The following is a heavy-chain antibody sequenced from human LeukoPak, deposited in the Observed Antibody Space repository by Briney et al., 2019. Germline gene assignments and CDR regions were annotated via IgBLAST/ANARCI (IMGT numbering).Heavy chain of an antibody. CDR3: ARDWYSGSYYGY. V-gene: IGHV1-2*02. Sequence: ASVKVSCKASGYTFTGYYMHWVRQAPGQGLGWMGWINPKSGGTNSAQKFQGRVTMTRDTSISTAYMELSRLRSDDTAVYYCARDWYSGSYYGYWGQGTLVTVSS. CDR1: GYTFTGYY. J-gene: IGHJ4*02. CDR2: INPKSGGT. D-gene: IGHD1-26*01.